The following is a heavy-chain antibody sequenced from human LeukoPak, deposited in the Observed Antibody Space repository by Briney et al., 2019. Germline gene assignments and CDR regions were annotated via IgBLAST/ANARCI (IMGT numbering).Heavy chain of an antibody. V-gene: IGHV5-51*01. D-gene: IGHD6-13*01. Sequence: GESLKISCKGSGYNFASYWMGWVRQMPGKGLECMGIIYPGDSDTKYSPSFQGQVTISADKSINTAYLQWSSLEASDTAIYYCARRPAYTKSWFYWGQGTLVTVSS. CDR2: IYPGDSDT. CDR1: GYNFASYW. J-gene: IGHJ4*02. CDR3: ARRPAYTKSWFY.